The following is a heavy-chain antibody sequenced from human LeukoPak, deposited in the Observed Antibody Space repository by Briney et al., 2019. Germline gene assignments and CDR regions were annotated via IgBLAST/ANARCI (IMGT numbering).Heavy chain of an antibody. CDR3: AKDWDPGYYDSSGSYPDY. Sequence: GRSLRLSCAASGXTFISFGMHWVRQAPGKGLESVALISYDGSNKYYADSVKGRFTISRDNSKNTLYLQMNSLRAEDAAVYYCAKDWDPGYYDSSGSYPDYWGQGTLVTVSS. J-gene: IGHJ4*02. CDR1: GXTFISFG. CDR2: ISYDGSNK. D-gene: IGHD3-22*01. V-gene: IGHV3-30*18.